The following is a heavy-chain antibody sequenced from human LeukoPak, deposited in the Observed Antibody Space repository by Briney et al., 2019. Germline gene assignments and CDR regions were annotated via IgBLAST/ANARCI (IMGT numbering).Heavy chain of an antibody. Sequence: GGSLRLSCAASGFTFSSYSMNWVRQAPGKGLEWVSVISSGSYTIYYADSVKGRFTISRDNAKNSLYLQMNSLRAEDTAVYYCATSAVGGPNDYWGQGTLVTVYS. CDR2: ISSGSYTI. V-gene: IGHV3-21*01. J-gene: IGHJ4*02. D-gene: IGHD6-13*01. CDR1: GFTFSSYS. CDR3: ATSAVGGPNDY.